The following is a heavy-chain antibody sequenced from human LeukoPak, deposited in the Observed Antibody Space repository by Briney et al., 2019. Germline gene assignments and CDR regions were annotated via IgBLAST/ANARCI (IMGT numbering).Heavy chain of an antibody. CDR1: RFAFSSYS. CDR3: ARARAGDYDY. D-gene: IGHD4-17*01. V-gene: IGHV3-21*01. J-gene: IGHJ4*02. CDR2: IDKTGSHI. Sequence: PGGSLRLSCAVSRFAFSSYSMSWVRQAPGQGLEWVSSIDKTGSHIYYSDSVKGRFTISRDNAKNSLDLQMNSLRAEDTAVYYCARARAGDYDYWGQGTLVTVSS.